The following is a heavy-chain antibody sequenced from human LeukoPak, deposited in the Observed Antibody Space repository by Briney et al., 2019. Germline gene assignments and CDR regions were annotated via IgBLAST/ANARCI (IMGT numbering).Heavy chain of an antibody. V-gene: IGHV4-59*01. CDR2: IYYSGST. D-gene: IGHD6-19*01. CDR3: ARGVTGGWCGDFQH. J-gene: IGHJ1*01. CDR1: GGSMNSYY. Sequence: SETLSLTCSVSGGSMNSYYWSWIRQSPGKGLEWIGYIYYSGSTHYNPSLKSRVTISVDTSKNQFSLKLSSVTAADTAVYYCARGVTGGWCGDFQHWGQGTLVTVSS.